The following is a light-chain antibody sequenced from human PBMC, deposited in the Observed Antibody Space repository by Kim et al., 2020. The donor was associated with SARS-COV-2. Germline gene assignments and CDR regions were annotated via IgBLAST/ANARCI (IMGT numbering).Light chain of an antibody. CDR2: QAS. V-gene: IGKV1-5*03. J-gene: IGKJ1*01. CDR1: QSVDNW. Sequence: DIQMTQSPSTLSAFVGTRVTITCRASQSVDNWLAWYQQMPGKAPKLLICQASKLASGVPSRFSGSGSGTTFTLTIYNLQPDDSAIYYCKQYETYWTFGPGTKVDIK. CDR3: KQYETYWT.